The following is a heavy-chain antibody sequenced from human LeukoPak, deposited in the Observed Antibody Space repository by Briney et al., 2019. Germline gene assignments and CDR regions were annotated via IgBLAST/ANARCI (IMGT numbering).Heavy chain of an antibody. Sequence: HRASVKVSCKASGGTFSSYAISWVRQAPGQGLERMGRIIPILGIANYAQKFQGRVTITADKSTSTAYMELSSLRSEDTAVYYCARERDYDSSGLFDYWGQGTLVTVSS. V-gene: IGHV1-69*04. CDR3: ARERDYDSSGLFDY. CDR2: IIPILGIA. J-gene: IGHJ4*02. D-gene: IGHD3-22*01. CDR1: GGTFSSYA.